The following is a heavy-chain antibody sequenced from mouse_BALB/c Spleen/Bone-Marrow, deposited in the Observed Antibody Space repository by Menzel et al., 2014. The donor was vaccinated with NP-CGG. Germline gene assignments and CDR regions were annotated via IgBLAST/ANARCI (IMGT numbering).Heavy chain of an antibody. V-gene: IGHV5-4*02. Sequence: EVMLAESGGGLVKPGGSLKLSCAASGFTFSDYYMYWVRQTPEKRLEWVATISDGGSYTSYLDSVKGRFTISRDNAKNSPSLQMSSLKSEDTAMYYGARAYRPFALDYWGQGTSVTVSS. CDR3: ARAYRPFALDY. D-gene: IGHD2-14*01. CDR2: ISDGGSYT. J-gene: IGHJ4*01. CDR1: GFTFSDYY.